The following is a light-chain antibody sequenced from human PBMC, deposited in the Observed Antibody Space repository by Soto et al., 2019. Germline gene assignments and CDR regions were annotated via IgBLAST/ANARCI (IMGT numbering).Light chain of an antibody. Sequence: DIQMTQSPSTLSASVGDRVTITCRASQSISSWLAWYQQKPGKAPKLLIYKASTLESGVPSNFSGSGSGTEFTLTINSLRPEDFATYYCQQYNSYPWTFGQGTKVDVK. CDR3: QQYNSYPWT. CDR1: QSISSW. CDR2: KAS. V-gene: IGKV1-5*03. J-gene: IGKJ1*01.